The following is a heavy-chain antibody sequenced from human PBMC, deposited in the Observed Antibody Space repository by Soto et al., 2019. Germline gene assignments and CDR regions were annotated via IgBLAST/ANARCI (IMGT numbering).Heavy chain of an antibody. V-gene: IGHV3-15*07. CDR1: GFTFSNAW. Sequence: GGSLRLSCAASGFTFSNAWMNWVRQAPGKGLEWVGRIKSKTDGGTKDYAAPVKGRFTISRDDSKNTLYLQMNSLKTEDTAVYYCTTRIYDFWSGYYGMDVWGQGTTVTVSS. D-gene: IGHD3-3*01. CDR2: IKSKTDGGTK. CDR3: TTRIYDFWSGYYGMDV. J-gene: IGHJ6*02.